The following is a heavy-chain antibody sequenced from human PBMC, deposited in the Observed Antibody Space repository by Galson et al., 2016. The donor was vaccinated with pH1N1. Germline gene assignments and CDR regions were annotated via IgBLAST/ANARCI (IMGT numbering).Heavy chain of an antibody. CDR1: GGFISSHY. D-gene: IGHD2-2*01. CDR3: VREDSVVGEGWYHGMNA. Sequence: SETLSLTCSVSGGFISSHYWSWIRQPAGKGLEWIGRLYKSGSSKYNPSLKGRVTMSGDTSKNQISLKLTFVTAADAAVYYCVREDSVVGEGWYHGMNAWGQGTTVTVSS. J-gene: IGHJ6*02. CDR2: LYKSGSS. V-gene: IGHV4-4*07.